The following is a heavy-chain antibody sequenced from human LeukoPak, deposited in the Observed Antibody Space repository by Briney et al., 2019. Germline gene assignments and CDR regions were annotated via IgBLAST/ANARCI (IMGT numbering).Heavy chain of an antibody. Sequence: ASVKVSCKASGYTFTSYYMHWVRQAPGLGLEWMGMINPSGGSTRYAQKFQGRVTMTRDTSTSTVYMELSSLRSEDTAVYYCTTTSASIRKFDMDVWGKGTTVTVSS. J-gene: IGHJ6*03. D-gene: IGHD5-24*01. CDR2: INPSGGST. V-gene: IGHV1-46*01. CDR1: GYTFTSYY. CDR3: TTTSASIRKFDMDV.